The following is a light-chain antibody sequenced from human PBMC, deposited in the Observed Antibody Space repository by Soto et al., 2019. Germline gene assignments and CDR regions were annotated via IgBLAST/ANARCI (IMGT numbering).Light chain of an antibody. Sequence: EIVLTQSPGTLSLSPGERATLSCRASQSVSSSYLAWYQQKPGQAPRLLIYGASIRATDIPDRFSGSGSGTDFTLTISRLEPEDFAVYYGQEYTSSPPLFTVGPGTKLDI. J-gene: IGKJ3*01. CDR3: QEYTSSPPLFT. CDR1: QSVSSSY. V-gene: IGKV3-20*01. CDR2: GAS.